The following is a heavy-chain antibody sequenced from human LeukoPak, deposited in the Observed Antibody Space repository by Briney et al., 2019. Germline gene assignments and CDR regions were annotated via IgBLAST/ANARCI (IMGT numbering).Heavy chain of an antibody. D-gene: IGHD4-17*01. J-gene: IGHJ1*01. CDR1: GFTFSSYN. V-gene: IGHV3-48*01. Sequence: PGGSLRLSCAASGFTFSSYNMNWVRQAPGKGLEWVSYISSSSTTIYYADSVKGRFTISRDNAKNSLYLQMNSLRAEDTAVYYCAAVTTYNYFQRWGQGTLVTVSS. CDR2: ISSSSTTI. CDR3: AAVTTYNYFQR.